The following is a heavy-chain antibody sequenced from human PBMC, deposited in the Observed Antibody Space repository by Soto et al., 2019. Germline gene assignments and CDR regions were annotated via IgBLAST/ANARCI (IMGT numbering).Heavy chain of an antibody. V-gene: IGHV3-33*01. J-gene: IGHJ4*02. CDR1: GFTFSSYG. CDR2: IWFDGSNK. Sequence: SLRLSCAASGFTFSSYGMHCVRQAPGKGLEWVAVIWFDGSNKFYADSVKGRFTISRDNSKNTVSLQMNSLRDEDSAAYYCATTGPYWGQGTLVTVSS. CDR3: ATTGPY.